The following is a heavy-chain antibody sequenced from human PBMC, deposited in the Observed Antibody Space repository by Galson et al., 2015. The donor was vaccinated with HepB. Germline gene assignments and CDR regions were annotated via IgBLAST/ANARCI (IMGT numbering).Heavy chain of an antibody. D-gene: IGHD2-2*02. V-gene: IGHV4-34*01. J-gene: IGHJ5*02. CDR2: INHSGST. CDR1: GGSFSGYY. Sequence: SETLSLTCAVYGGSFSGYYWSWIRQPPGKGLEWIGEINHSGSTNYNPSLKSRVTISVDTSKNQFSLKLSSVTAADTAVYYCARVVPAAIGRRWFDPWGQGTLVTVSS. CDR3: ARVVPAAIGRRWFDP.